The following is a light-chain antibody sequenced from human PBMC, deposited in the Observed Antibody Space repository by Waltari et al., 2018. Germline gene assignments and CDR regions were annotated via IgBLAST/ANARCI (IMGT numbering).Light chain of an antibody. CDR2: GVR. J-gene: IGLJ1*01. V-gene: IGLV2-23*02. CDR1: DSDIGSYNL. Sequence: QSALTQPASVSGSPGQTITISCTGTDSDIGSYNLVSWYQQHPGKVPKLRISGVRNRPSVVSTRFSGSKSGNTASLTISGLQAEDEADYYCGSYSDSSTLELFGAGTKVTVL. CDR3: GSYSDSSTLEL.